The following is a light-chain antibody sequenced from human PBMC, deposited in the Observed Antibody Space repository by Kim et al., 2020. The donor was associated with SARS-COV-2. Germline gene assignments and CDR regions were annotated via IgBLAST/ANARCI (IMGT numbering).Light chain of an antibody. CDR1: NIGSKS. CDR2: YDS. J-gene: IGLJ2*01. Sequence: SVAPGKTARITCGGNNIGSKSVHWYQQKPGQAPVLVIYYDSNRPSGIPERFSDSNSGNTATLTISRVEAGDEADYYCQVWDSSSVVFGGGTQLTVL. V-gene: IGLV3-21*04. CDR3: QVWDSSSVV.